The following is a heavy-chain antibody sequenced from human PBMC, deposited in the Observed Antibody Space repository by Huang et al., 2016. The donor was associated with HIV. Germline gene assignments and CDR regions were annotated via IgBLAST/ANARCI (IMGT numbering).Heavy chain of an antibody. CDR2: INHVGKT. CDR1: VDSFSDFF. J-gene: IGHJ4*02. Sequence: QVRLDQWGAGLLKPSETLSLTCAVYVDSFSDFFWSWIRQSPGKGLEWIGEINHVGKTNYNPSLKSRVTIAVDTSKNQFSLKLKSVTVDDTSMYYCVRGRGTSWSFFDTWGQGSLVTVFS. D-gene: IGHD2-2*01. V-gene: IGHV4-34*01. CDR3: VRGRGTSWSFFDT.